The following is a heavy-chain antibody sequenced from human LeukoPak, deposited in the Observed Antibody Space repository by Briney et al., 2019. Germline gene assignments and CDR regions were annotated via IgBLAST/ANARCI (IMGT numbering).Heavy chain of an antibody. V-gene: IGHV6-1*01. J-gene: IGHJ3*02. CDR2: TYYRSKWYS. Sequence: SQTLSLTCAISGDSVSSSGAAWNWIRQSPSRGLEWLGRTYYRSKWYSDYAVSMKSRMTINPDTSKNQFSLQLNSVTPEDTAVYYCARFRQWLGPDDAFDIWGQGTVVTVSS. D-gene: IGHD6-19*01. CDR1: GDSVSSSGAA. CDR3: ARFRQWLGPDDAFDI.